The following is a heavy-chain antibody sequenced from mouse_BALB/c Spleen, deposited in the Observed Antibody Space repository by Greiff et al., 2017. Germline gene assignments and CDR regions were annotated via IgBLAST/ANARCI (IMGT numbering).Heavy chain of an antibody. J-gene: IGHJ2*01. Sequence: LQQPGSELVRPGASVKLSCKASGYTFTSYWMHWVKQRPGQGLEWIGNIYPGSGSTNYDEKFKGKATLTVDTSSSTAYMQLSSLTSEDSAVYYCTRELGRYFDYWGQGTTLTVAS. V-gene: IGHV1S22*01. CDR2: IYPGSGST. CDR1: GYTFTSYW. CDR3: TRELGRYFDY. D-gene: IGHD4-1*01.